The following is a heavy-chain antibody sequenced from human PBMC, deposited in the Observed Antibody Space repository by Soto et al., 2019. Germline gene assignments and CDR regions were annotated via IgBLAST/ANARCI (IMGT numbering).Heavy chain of an antibody. Sequence: ASVKVSCKASGYTFASYGISWVRQAPGQGLEWMGWISAYNGNTNYAQKLQGRVTMTTDTSTSTAYMELRSLRPEDTAVYYCARGLSGVPADMPLYYYYYYMDVWGKGPTVTVSS. CDR1: GYTFASYG. CDR2: ISAYNGNT. CDR3: ARGLSGVPADMPLYYYYYYMDV. V-gene: IGHV1-18*01. D-gene: IGHD2-2*01. J-gene: IGHJ6*03.